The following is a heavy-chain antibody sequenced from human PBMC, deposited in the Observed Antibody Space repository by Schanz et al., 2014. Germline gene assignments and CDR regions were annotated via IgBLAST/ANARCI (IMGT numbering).Heavy chain of an antibody. J-gene: IGHJ4*02. CDR2: VSRSTPDI. V-gene: IGHV3-11*06. D-gene: IGHD2-21*02. Sequence: QVQLVDSGGGLVKPGGSLRLSCAASGFSFSDYYMSWIRQAPGKGLEWVSYVSRSTPDIYYADSVKGRFTMSRDNAKNSVYLQMNGLRVEDTAVYYCVRERTNYGGNSYFFDHWGQGTLVTVSS. CDR3: VRERTNYGGNSYFFDH. CDR1: GFSFSDYY.